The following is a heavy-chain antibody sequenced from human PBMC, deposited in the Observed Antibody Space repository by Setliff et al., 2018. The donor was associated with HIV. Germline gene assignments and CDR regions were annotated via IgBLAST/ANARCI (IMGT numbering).Heavy chain of an antibody. D-gene: IGHD3-3*01. CDR3: ARALRYNFWSGYYTGDYFDY. CDR1: GGSISSHY. V-gene: IGHV4-59*11. CDR2: IYYSGST. J-gene: IGHJ4*02. Sequence: SETLSLTCSVSGGSISSHYWSWIRQPPGKGLEWIGYIYYSGSTNYNPSLKSRVTISVDTSKNQFSLKLSSVTAADTAVYYCARALRYNFWSGYYTGDYFDYWGQGTLVTVSS.